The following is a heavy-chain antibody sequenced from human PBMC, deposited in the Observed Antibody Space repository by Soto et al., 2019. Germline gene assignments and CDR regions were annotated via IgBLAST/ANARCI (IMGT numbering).Heavy chain of an antibody. CDR1: GGTFSSYA. CDR3: ARVMVRGVIPISFDY. D-gene: IGHD3-10*01. CDR2: IIPIFGTA. Sequence: QVQLVQSGAEVKKPGSSVKVSCKASGGTFSSYAISWVRQAPGQGLEWMGGIIPIFGTANYAQKFQGRVTITADESTSTAYMELSRLRSEDTAVYYCARVMVRGVIPISFDYCGQGTVVTVSS. V-gene: IGHV1-69*01. J-gene: IGHJ4*02.